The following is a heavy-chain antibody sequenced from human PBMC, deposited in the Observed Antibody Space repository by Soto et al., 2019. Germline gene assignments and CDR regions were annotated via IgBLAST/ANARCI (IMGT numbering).Heavy chain of an antibody. CDR1: GGSVSSSSYY. J-gene: IGHJ4*02. Sequence: QLQLQESGPGLVNPSETLSLTCNVSGGSVSSSSYYWGWIRQPPGKGLEWVGSIYYSGSTYYNPSLKSRVTMSVDTSKNQFSLKLRSLTAADTAVYYCARRPTYNWRLFDSWGQGTLVSVSS. CDR3: ARRPTYNWRLFDS. V-gene: IGHV4-39*01. CDR2: IYYSGST. D-gene: IGHD1-20*01.